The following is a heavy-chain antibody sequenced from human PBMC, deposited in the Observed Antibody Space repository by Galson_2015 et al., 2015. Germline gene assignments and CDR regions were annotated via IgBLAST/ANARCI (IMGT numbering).Heavy chain of an antibody. J-gene: IGHJ4*02. CDR1: GGSISSYY. CDR2: IYYSGST. V-gene: IGHV4-59*01. CDR3: ARGTQWEPPLY. Sequence: SETLSLTCTVSGGSISSYYWSWIRQPPGKGLEWIGYIYYSGSTNYNPSLKSRVTISVDTSKIQFSLKLSSVTAADTAVYYCARGTQWEPPLYWGQGTLVTVSS. D-gene: IGHD1-26*01.